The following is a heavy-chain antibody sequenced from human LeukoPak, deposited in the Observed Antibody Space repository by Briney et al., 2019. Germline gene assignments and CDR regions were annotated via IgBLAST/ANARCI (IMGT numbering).Heavy chain of an antibody. CDR1: GFTFSTYA. CDR2: IRHDGSNK. J-gene: IGHJ4*02. D-gene: IGHD3-3*01. V-gene: IGHV3-30*02. Sequence: GGSLRLSCAASGFTFSTYAMHWVRQAPGKGLEWVAFIRHDGSNKYYADSVKGRFTISRDNSKNTLYLQMNSLRAEDTAVYYCARAITYYDFWSGYFYWGQGTLVTVSS. CDR3: ARAITYYDFWSGYFY.